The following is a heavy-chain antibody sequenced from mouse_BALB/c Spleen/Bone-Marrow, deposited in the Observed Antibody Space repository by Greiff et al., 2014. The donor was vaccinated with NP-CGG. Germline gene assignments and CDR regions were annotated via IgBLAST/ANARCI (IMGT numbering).Heavy chain of an antibody. CDR3: AKNGHYDGIDY. CDR1: GYTFTDFA. J-gene: IGHJ4*01. CDR2: ISTYSGYT. D-gene: IGHD1-1*02. Sequence: QVHVKQSGPELVRPGVSVKISCKGSGYTFTDFAMHWVKQSHAKSLEWIGVISTYSGYTNYNQKFKGKATMTVDKSSSTAYMELARLTSEDSAIYYCAKNGHYDGIDYWGQGTSVTVSS. V-gene: IGHV1-67*01.